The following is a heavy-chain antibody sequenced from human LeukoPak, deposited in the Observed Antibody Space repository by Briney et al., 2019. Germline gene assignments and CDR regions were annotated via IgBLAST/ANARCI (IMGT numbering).Heavy chain of an antibody. V-gene: IGHV3-23*01. J-gene: IGHJ4*02. CDR1: GITLSNYG. Sequence: GGSLRLSCAVSGITLSNYGMSWVRQAPGKGLGWVAGISDSGGSTKYADSVKGRFTIARDNRKNTLYLQMNSLRAEDTAVYFCAKRGVVIRVILVGFHKEAYYFESWGQGALVTVSS. D-gene: IGHD3/OR15-3a*01. CDR2: ISDSGGST. CDR3: AKRGVVIRVILVGFHKEAYYFES.